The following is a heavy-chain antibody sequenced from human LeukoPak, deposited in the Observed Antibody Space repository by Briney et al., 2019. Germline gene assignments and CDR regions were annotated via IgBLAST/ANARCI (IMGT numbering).Heavy chain of an antibody. CDR1: GYTFTSYG. CDR3: ARGRITIFEVAYYFDY. V-gene: IGHV1-18*01. Sequence: ASVKVSCKASGYTFTSYGISWVRQAPGQGLEWMGWISAYNGNTNYAQKLQGRVTMTTDTSTSTAYMELRSLRSDDTAVYYCARGRITIFEVAYYFDYWGQGTLVTVSA. D-gene: IGHD3-3*01. J-gene: IGHJ4*02. CDR2: ISAYNGNT.